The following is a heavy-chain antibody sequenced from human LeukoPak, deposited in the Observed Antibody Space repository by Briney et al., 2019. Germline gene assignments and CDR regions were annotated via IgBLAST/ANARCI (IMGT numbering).Heavy chain of an antibody. D-gene: IGHD5-18*01. J-gene: IGHJ4*02. CDR2: IRYGGSHK. CDR3: AKEASRGSSFAYTPIEKPYYLDY. Sequence: GGSLRLSCAASGFTFSSYWMSWVRQAPGKGLEWVAFIRYGGSHKYYADSVKGRFTISRDNSKNTLFLQMNSLRAEDTAVYYCAKEASRGSSFAYTPIEKPYYLDYWGQGTLVTVSS. CDR1: GFTFSSYW. V-gene: IGHV3-30*02.